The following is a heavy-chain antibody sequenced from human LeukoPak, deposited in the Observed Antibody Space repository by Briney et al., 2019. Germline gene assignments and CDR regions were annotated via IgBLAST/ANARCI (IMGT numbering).Heavy chain of an antibody. Sequence: GGSLRLSCTGSGFRFRGYALSWVRQAPGKGLEWVGFIRSKALYGTSEYAASVEGRFTISRDDSNSIAYLQMNSLKTEDTAVYFCVRESVRDYYFDYWGQGTLVTVSS. V-gene: IGHV3-49*04. CDR3: VRESVRDYYFDY. CDR2: IRSKALYGTS. J-gene: IGHJ4*02. D-gene: IGHD3-10*02. CDR1: GFRFRGYA.